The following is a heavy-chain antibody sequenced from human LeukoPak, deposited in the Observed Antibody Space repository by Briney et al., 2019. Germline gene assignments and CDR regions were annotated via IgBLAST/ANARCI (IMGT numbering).Heavy chain of an antibody. V-gene: IGHV3-30*02. J-gene: IGHJ4*02. CDR3: AKDLWGSSSSDFDY. Sequence: GGSLRLSCAASGFSFSSYGMHWVRQAPGKGLEWVAFIQYDGSNKYYADSVKGRFTISRDNSKNTLYLQMNSLRADDTAVYYCAKDLWGSSSSDFDYWGQGTLVTVSS. CDR2: IQYDGSNK. CDR1: GFSFSSYG. D-gene: IGHD6-6*01.